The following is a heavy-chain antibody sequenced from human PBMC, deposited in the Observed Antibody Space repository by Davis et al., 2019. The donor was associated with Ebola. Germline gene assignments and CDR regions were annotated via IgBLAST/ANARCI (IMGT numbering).Heavy chain of an antibody. D-gene: IGHD3-22*01. CDR1: GYSFTSYW. CDR3: ARLFSYYDSSGYYRNEYFQH. CDR2: IYPGDSDT. V-gene: IGHV5-51*01. J-gene: IGHJ1*01. Sequence: GESLKISCKGSGYSFTSYWIGWVRQMPGKGPEWMGIIYPGDSDTRYSPSFQGQVTISADKSISTAYLQWSSLKASDTAMYYCARLFSYYDSSGYYRNEYFQHWGQGTLVTVSS.